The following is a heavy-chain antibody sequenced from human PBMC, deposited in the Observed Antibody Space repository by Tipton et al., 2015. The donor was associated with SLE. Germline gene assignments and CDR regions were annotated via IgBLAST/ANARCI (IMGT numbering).Heavy chain of an antibody. J-gene: IGHJ4*02. CDR3: TREGSYWHGGDY. D-gene: IGHD1-1*01. V-gene: IGHV4-39*07. Sequence: TLSLTCTVSGDTIDGNTYFWDWIRQPPRKGLMLIGSISYSGATSYNPSLKSRVTISVDTSKNQFSLSLISVTAADTAVYYCTREGSYWHGGDYWGQGTLVTVSS. CDR2: ISYSGAT. CDR1: GDTIDGNTYF.